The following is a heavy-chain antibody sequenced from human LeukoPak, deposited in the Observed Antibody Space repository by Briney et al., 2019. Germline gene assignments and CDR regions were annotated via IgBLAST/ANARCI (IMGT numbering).Heavy chain of an antibody. J-gene: IGHJ4*02. CDR3: VNLGYCTTSSCQP. V-gene: IGHV3-74*01. D-gene: IGHD2-2*01. Sequence: GGSLRLSCAASGFTFNNYFMHWVRQAPGKWRVWVSRITSDGSGTNYADSVKGRFTISRDNAKNTLYLQMNSLRVEDTAVYYCVNLGYCTTSSCQPWGQGTLVTVSS. CDR1: GFTFNNYF. CDR2: ITSDGSGT.